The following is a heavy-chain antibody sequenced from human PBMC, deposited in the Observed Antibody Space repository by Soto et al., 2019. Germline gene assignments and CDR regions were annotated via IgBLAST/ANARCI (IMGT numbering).Heavy chain of an antibody. CDR3: TRSVTGITAHFDS. D-gene: IGHD1-7*01. J-gene: IGHJ4*02. Sequence: EVQLVESGGGLVQPGGSLKLSCAASGFTFSGSAMHWVRQASGKGLEWVGRIRSKANSYATAYAASVKGRFTISRDDSKTTAYLQMNILKTEDTAVYYCTRSVTGITAHFDSWGQGTLVTVSS. V-gene: IGHV3-73*02. CDR1: GFTFSGSA. CDR2: IRSKANSYAT.